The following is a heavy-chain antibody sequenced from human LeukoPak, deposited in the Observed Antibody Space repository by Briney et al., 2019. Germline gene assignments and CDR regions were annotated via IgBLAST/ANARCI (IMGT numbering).Heavy chain of an antibody. CDR3: TRDADTAMVTDDFDY. J-gene: IGHJ4*02. D-gene: IGHD5-18*01. CDR1: GFTFSGSA. Sequence: GGSLRLSCAASGFTFSGSAMHWVRQASGKGLERVGRIRSKANSYATAYAASVKGRFTISRDDSKNTAYLQMNSLKTEDTAVYYCTRDADTAMVTDDFDYWGQGTLVTVSS. CDR2: IRSKANSYAT. V-gene: IGHV3-73*01.